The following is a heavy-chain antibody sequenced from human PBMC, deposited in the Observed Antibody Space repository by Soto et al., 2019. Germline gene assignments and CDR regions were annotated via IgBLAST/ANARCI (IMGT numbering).Heavy chain of an antibody. CDR1: GYTFTSYG. J-gene: IGHJ4*02. Sequence: ASVKVSCKASGYTFTSYGISWVRQAPGQGLEWMGWINPYNGNTKYAQKLQGRVTVTTDTSTSTAYMELRSLRSDDTAVYYCARDAAVGLFDYWGQGTLVTVSS. D-gene: IGHD1-26*01. CDR3: ARDAAVGLFDY. CDR2: INPYNGNT. V-gene: IGHV1-18*01.